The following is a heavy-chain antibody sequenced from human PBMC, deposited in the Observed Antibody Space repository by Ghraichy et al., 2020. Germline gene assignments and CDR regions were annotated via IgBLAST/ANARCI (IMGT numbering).Heavy chain of an antibody. D-gene: IGHD3-10*01. Sequence: SVKVSCKASGGTFSSYAISWVRQAPGQGLEWMGGIIPIFGTANYAQKFQGRVTITADESTSTAYMELSSLRSEDTAVYYCARERLHYYGSGSYGYPTSPGHYGMDVWGQGTTVTVSS. CDR1: GGTFSSYA. J-gene: IGHJ6*02. CDR2: IIPIFGTA. V-gene: IGHV1-69*13. CDR3: ARERLHYYGSGSYGYPTSPGHYGMDV.